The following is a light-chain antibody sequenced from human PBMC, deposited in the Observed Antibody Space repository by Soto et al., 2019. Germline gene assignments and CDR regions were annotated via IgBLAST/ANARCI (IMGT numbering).Light chain of an antibody. Sequence: DITLTQSPSSVSAPVGDRVTITCRASHVSSTWLAWYQQKPGQAPKLLIYAASVRESGVPSRFSGSGSGTDFTLTISSVQPDDFATYRCQQANSFPITFGQGTRLEIK. CDR1: HVSSTW. J-gene: IGKJ5*01. CDR3: QQANSFPIT. V-gene: IGKV1-12*01. CDR2: AAS.